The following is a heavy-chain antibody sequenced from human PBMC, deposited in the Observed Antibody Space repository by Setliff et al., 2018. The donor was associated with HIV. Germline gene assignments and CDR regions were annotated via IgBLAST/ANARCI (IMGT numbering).Heavy chain of an antibody. D-gene: IGHD3-3*01. V-gene: IGHV1-2*02. CDR3: SALTGVKSFDFLEYLLYDY. CDR2: INPKSGGT. CDR1: GYTFTAYY. Sequence: ASVKVSCKASGYTFTAYYIHWVRQAPGQGLEWMGWINPKSGGTNYAQKFQGRVTMSSDTSISTAYMELGRLRSDDTAVYYCSALTGVKSFDFLEYLLYDYWGQGTQVTVSS. J-gene: IGHJ4*02.